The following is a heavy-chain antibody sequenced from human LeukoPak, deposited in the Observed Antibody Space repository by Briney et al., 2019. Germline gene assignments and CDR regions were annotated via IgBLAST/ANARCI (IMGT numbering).Heavy chain of an antibody. CDR1: RFSFSTAW. V-gene: IGHV3-15*01. J-gene: IGHJ4*02. CDR2: IRSNTHGGTA. Sequence: GGSLRLSCVASRFSFSTAWMTWVRQAPGKGLEWVGRIRSNTHGGTADYASPVKGRFTISRDDSKNTLYLEMNSLKTEDTAVYYCTEGGMCGGDCSWKYSDKWGQGTLVTVSS. CDR3: TEGGMCGGDCSWKYSDK. D-gene: IGHD2-21*02.